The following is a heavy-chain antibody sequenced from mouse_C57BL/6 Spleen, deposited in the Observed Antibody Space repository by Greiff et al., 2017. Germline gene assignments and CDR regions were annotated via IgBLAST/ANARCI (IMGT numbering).Heavy chain of an antibody. Sequence: VQLQQPGAELVKPGASVKLSCKASGYTFTSYWMHWVKQRPGRGLEWIGRIDPNSGGTKYNEKFKSKATLTVDKPSSTAYMQLSSLTSEDSAVFYCARKRGDGYYGYWYFDVWGTGTTVTVSS. J-gene: IGHJ1*03. CDR3: ARKRGDGYYGYWYFDV. D-gene: IGHD2-3*01. CDR1: GYTFTSYW. CDR2: IDPNSGGT. V-gene: IGHV1-72*01.